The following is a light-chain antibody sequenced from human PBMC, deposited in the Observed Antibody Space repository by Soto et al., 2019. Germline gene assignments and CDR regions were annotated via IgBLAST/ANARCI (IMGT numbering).Light chain of an antibody. CDR1: QSVAGNF. V-gene: IGKV3D-20*01. J-gene: IGKJ1*01. CDR3: QHYRSLPPMWT. CDR2: DAS. Sequence: EIVLTQSPAALSLSPGERATLSCGASQSVAGNFLAWYQHKPGLAPRLLIYDASIRANCIPDRFSGGGSGTDFTLTISRLEPEDSAVYYCQHYRSLPPMWTFGLGTKVEI.